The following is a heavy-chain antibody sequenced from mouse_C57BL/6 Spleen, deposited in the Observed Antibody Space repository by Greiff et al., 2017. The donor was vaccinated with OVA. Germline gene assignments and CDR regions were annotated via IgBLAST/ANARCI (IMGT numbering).Heavy chain of an antibody. CDR1: GFTFSSYA. V-gene: IGHV5-9-1*02. D-gene: IGHD1-2*01. J-gene: IGHJ2*01. Sequence: EVQVVESGEGLVKPGGSLKLSCAASGFTFSSYAMSWVRQTPEKRLEWVAYISSGGDYIYYADTVKGRFTISRDNARNTLYLQMSSLKSEDTAMYYCTRGGLLRPTFYFDYWGQGTTLTVSS. CDR3: TRGGLLRPTFYFDY. CDR2: ISSGGDYI.